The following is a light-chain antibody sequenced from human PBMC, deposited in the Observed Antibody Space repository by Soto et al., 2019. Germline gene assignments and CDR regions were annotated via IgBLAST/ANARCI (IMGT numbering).Light chain of an antibody. Sequence: QSVLTQPPSASGTPGQRITISCSGSSSNIGSNTVNWYQQLPGTAPKLLIYYNNQRPSGVPDRFSGSKSGTSASLAISGLQSEDEADYYCAAWDDSLTGFYVFGTGTKVTVL. CDR1: SSNIGSNT. J-gene: IGLJ1*01. CDR2: YNN. CDR3: AAWDDSLTGFYV. V-gene: IGLV1-44*01.